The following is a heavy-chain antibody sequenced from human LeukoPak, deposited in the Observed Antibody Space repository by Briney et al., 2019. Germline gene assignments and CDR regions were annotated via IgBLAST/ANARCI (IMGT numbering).Heavy chain of an antibody. Sequence: ASVKVSCKASGGTFSSYAISWVRQAPGQGREWMGRIIPIFGTANYAQKFQGRVTITTDESTSTAYMELSSLRSEDTAVYYCAREDGFGTNFDYWGQGTLVTVSS. J-gene: IGHJ4*02. D-gene: IGHD1-1*01. V-gene: IGHV1-69*05. CDR2: IIPIFGTA. CDR3: AREDGFGTNFDY. CDR1: GGTFSSYA.